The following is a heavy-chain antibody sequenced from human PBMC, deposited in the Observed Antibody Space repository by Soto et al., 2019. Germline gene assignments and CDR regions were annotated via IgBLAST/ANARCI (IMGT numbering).Heavy chain of an antibody. J-gene: IGHJ2*01. D-gene: IGHD1-26*01. V-gene: IGHV5-51*01. CDR1: GYRFTSHW. Sequence: EVQLVQSGAEVKKPGESLKISCKGSGYRFTSHWIGWVRQMPGKGLEWMGIIYPGDSDTRYSPSFQGQVTMSADKSISTAYLQWSSLKASDTAMYYCARRGSGSSNDWYFDLWGRGTLVTVSS. CDR3: ARRGSGSSNDWYFDL. CDR2: IYPGDSDT.